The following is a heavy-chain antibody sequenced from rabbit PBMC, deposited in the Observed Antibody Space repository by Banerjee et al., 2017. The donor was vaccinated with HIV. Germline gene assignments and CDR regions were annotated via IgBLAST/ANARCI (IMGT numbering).Heavy chain of an antibody. CDR3: ARDLGGSSDL. Sequence: LTCTASGFSFSSSYYIYWVRQAPGKGLEWIGCINTSSGNTVYATWAKGRFTISKTSSTTVTLQMTSLTAADTATYFCARDLGGSSDLCGQGTLVTVS. CDR1: GFSFSSSYY. D-gene: IGHD8-1*01. CDR2: INTSSGNT. V-gene: IGHV1S40*01. J-gene: IGHJ4*01.